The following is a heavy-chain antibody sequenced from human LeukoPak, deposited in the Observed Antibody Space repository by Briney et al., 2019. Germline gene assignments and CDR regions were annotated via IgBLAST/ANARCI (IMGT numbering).Heavy chain of an antibody. J-gene: IGHJ3*02. D-gene: IGHD3-16*01. Sequence: GASVKVSCKASGYTFTSYDINWVRQATGQGLEWMGWMNPNSGNTGYAQKFQGRVTITRNTSISTAYMELSSLRSEDTAVYYCARALASSHLGDDAFDIWGQGTMVTVSS. CDR3: ARALASSHLGDDAFDI. CDR2: MNPNSGNT. CDR1: GYTFTSYD. V-gene: IGHV1-8*01.